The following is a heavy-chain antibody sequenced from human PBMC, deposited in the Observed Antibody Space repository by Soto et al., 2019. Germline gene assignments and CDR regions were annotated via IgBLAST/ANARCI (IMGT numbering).Heavy chain of an antibody. V-gene: IGHV1-69*13. D-gene: IGHD1-26*01. CDR2: IIPIFGTA. CDR3: ASALGVLYLMDV. J-gene: IGHJ6*02. Sequence: ASVKVSCKASGGTFSSYAISWVRQAPGQGLEWMGGIIPIFGTANYAQKFQGRVTITADESTSTAYMELSSLRSEDTAVYYCASALGVLYLMDVWGQGNTVTVYS. CDR1: GGTFSSYA.